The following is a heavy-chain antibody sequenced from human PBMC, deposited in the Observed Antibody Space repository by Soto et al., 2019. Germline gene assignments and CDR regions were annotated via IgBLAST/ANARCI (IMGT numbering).Heavy chain of an antibody. D-gene: IGHD3-16*02. CDR1: GITFNTYA. CDR3: AKASTYEYVWGSYRYYFDY. CDR2: VSGSGDRT. Sequence: GGSLRLSCAASGITFNTYAMSWVRQAQGKGLEWVSGVSGSGDRTHYADSVKGRFTISRYNSKNTLSLQMNSLRAEDTAVYYCAKASTYEYVWGSYRYYFDYWGQGTVVTVSS. V-gene: IGHV3-23*01. J-gene: IGHJ4*02.